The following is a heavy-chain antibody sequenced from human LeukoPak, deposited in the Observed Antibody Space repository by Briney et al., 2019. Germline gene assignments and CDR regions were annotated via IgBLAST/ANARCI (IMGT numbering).Heavy chain of an antibody. CDR1: GFTFSSYW. CDR3: AKDRQQWLVGGAFDI. CDR2: INTDGSRT. V-gene: IGHV3-74*01. Sequence: PGGSLRLSCAASGFTFSSYWMHWVRQAPGKGLVWVSRINTDGSRTNYADSVKGRFTVSRDNAKNTLYLQMNSLRAEDTAVYYCAKDRQQWLVGGAFDIWGQGTMVTVSS. D-gene: IGHD6-19*01. J-gene: IGHJ3*02.